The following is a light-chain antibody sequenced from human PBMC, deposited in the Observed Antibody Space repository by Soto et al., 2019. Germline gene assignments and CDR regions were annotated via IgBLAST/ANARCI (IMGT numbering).Light chain of an antibody. V-gene: IGKV3-11*01. CDR1: QSISGY. CDR2: DAS. J-gene: IGKJ4*01. Sequence: LPGSRGRPCLSPGWRATLPCRASQSISGYVGWYQQKGGQVPRLLIFDASHRATGIPARFSGSGFGTDFTLTISSLEPEDFAVYFCQQRAGWPLTFARGTKVEIK. CDR3: QQRAGWPLT.